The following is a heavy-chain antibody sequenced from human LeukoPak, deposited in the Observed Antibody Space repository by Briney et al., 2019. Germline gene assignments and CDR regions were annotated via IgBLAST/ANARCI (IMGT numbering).Heavy chain of an antibody. CDR3: ARDRHYYDSSGYCPFDY. CDR1: GFTFSSYE. V-gene: IGHV3-48*03. D-gene: IGHD3-22*01. CDR2: IGSSGSTI. Sequence: GGSLRLSCAASGFTFSSYEMNWVRQAPGKGLDWVSYIGSSGSTIYYADSVKGRFTISRDNAKNSLYLQMNSLRAEDTAVYYCARDRHYYDSSGYCPFDYWGQGTLVTVSS. J-gene: IGHJ4*02.